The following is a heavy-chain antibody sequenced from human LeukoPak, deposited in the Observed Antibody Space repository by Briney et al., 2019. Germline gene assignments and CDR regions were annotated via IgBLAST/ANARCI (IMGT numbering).Heavy chain of an antibody. CDR3: GSCSSHHDAFDI. J-gene: IGHJ3*02. CDR2: IIPIFGTA. D-gene: IGHD6-6*01. CDR1: GGTFSGYA. V-gene: IGHV1-69*01. Sequence: SVKVSCKASGGTFSGYAIRWVRQAPRQGLEWMGGIIPIFGTANYAQKFQGRVTITADESTSTAYMELSSLRSEDTAVYYCGSCSSHHDAFDIWGQGTMVTVSS.